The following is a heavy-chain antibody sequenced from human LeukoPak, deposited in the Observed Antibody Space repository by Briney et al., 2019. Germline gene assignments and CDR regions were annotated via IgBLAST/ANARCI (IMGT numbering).Heavy chain of an antibody. CDR1: GFTFSDYY. Sequence: PGGSLRLSCAASGFTFSDYYMSWIRQAPGKGLEWVSYISSSGSTIYYADFVKGRFTISRDNAKNSLHLQMNSLRVEDTALYYCARVRSGYYHDAFDIWGQGTMVSVSS. CDR3: ARVRSGYYHDAFDI. D-gene: IGHD3-22*01. J-gene: IGHJ3*02. V-gene: IGHV3-11*04. CDR2: ISSSGSTI.